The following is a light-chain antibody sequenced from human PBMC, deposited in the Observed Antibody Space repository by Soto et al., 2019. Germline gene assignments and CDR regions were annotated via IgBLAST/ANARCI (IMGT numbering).Light chain of an antibody. CDR2: AAS. CDR1: DDILSY. J-gene: IGKJ2*01. V-gene: IGKV1-8*01. Sequence: AIRMTQSPSSLSASAGDRVTITCRARDDILSYLAWYQQQPGKAPKLMIYAASTLQNGVPSRFSGSGSATDFTLTISRLQSEDFATYYCQQYVDFPYTFGQGTKLEIK. CDR3: QQYVDFPYT.